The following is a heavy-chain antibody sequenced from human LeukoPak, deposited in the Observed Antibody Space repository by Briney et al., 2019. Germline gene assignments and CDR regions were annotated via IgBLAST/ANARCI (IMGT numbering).Heavy chain of an antibody. J-gene: IGHJ2*01. CDR2: IYYSGST. V-gene: IGHV4-31*03. CDR1: GVSISSGGYY. Sequence: PSQTLSFTCTVSGVSISSGGYYWSWIRQHPGKGLEWIGYIYYSGSTYYNPSLKSRVAISVDTSKNQFSLKLSSVTAADTAVYYCARAGDYGDFPEFWYFDLWGRGTLVTVSS. D-gene: IGHD4-17*01. CDR3: ARAGDYGDFPEFWYFDL.